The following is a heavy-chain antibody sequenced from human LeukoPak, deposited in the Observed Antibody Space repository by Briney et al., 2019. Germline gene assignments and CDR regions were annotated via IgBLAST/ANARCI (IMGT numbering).Heavy chain of an antibody. V-gene: IGHV3-48*02. J-gene: IGHJ5*02. D-gene: IGHD3-16*02. CDR3: VRVNYDYIWGSYRFPNNWFDP. Sequence: SVKGRFTISRDNAKNSLYLQMNSLRDEDTAVYYCVRVNYDYIWGSYRFPNNWFDPWGQGTLVTVSS.